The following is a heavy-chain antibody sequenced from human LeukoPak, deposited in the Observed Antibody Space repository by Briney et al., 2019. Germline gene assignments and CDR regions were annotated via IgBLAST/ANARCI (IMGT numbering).Heavy chain of an antibody. CDR1: GYTFTSYG. CDR3: ARDKGLVATTSLGY. J-gene: IGHJ4*02. D-gene: IGHD5-12*01. CDR2: ISAYNGNT. V-gene: IGHV1-18*01. Sequence: ASVKVSCKASGYTFTSYGISWVRQAPGQGLEWMGWISAYNGNTNYAQKLQGRVTMTTDTSASTAYMELRSLRSDDTAVYYCARDKGLVATTSLGYWGQGTLVTVSS.